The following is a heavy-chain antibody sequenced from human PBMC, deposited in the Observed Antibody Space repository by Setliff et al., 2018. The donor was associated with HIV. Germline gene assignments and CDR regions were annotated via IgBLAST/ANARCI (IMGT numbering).Heavy chain of an antibody. CDR1: GGSISGYY. J-gene: IGHJ4*02. CDR2: VSYSGTT. Sequence: SETLSLTCTVSGGSISGYYWSWVRRPPGRGLEWIGFVSYSGTTGYNPSLDSRVTMSVDTSRDQFSLKLSSVTAADTAVYFCARTRGRALLSYYFDYWGQGRLVTVSS. V-gene: IGHV4-59*01. CDR3: ARTRGRALLSYYFDY.